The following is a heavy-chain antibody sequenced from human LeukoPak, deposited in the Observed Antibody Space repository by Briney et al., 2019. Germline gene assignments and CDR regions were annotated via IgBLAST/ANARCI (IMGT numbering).Heavy chain of an antibody. D-gene: IGHD3-22*01. J-gene: IGHJ4*02. CDR2: IWYDGSNK. Sequence: DPGGSLRLSCAASGFTFKNHGMHWVRQAPGKGLEWVAVIWYDGSNKYYADSVKGRFTISRDNSKNTLYLQMNSLSAEDTAVYYCTRDRSSVYFDFWGQGTLVTVSS. V-gene: IGHV3-33*08. CDR1: GFTFKNHG. CDR3: TRDRSSVYFDF.